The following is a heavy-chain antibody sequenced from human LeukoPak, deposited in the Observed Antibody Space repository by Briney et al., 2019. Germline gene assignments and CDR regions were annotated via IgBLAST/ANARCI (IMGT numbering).Heavy chain of an antibody. J-gene: IGHJ5*02. CDR1: GGSVISYY. V-gene: IGHV4-59*08. CDR3: ARGAGGDFWSGNNWFDP. CDR2: IYYSGST. Sequence: SETLSLTCTVSGGSVISYYWSWIRQAPGKGLGWIGYIYYSGSTNYNPSLKSRVTISVDTSKDQFSLKLSSVTAADTAVFYCARGAGGDFWSGNNWFDPWGQGTLVTVSS. D-gene: IGHD3-3*01.